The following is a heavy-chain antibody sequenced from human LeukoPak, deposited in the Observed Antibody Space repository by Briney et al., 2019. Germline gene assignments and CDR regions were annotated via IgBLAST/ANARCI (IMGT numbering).Heavy chain of an antibody. V-gene: IGHV3-21*01. Sequence: QPGRSLRLSCAASGFTFSSYAMHWVRQAPGKGLEWVSSISSSSSYIYYADSVKGRFTISRDNAKNSLYLQMNSLRAEDTAVYYCARDRFGRYSSSFGTRDAFDIWGQGTMVTVSS. CDR3: ARDRFGRYSSSFGTRDAFDI. CDR1: GFTFSSYA. D-gene: IGHD6-13*01. CDR2: ISSSSSYI. J-gene: IGHJ3*02.